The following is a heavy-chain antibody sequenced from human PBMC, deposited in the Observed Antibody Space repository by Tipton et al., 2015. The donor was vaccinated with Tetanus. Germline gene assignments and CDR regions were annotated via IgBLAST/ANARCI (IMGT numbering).Heavy chain of an antibody. J-gene: IGHJ4*02. Sequence: SLRLSCAASGFTFSSYWMSWVRQAPGKGLEWVANIKQDGSEKYYVDSVKGRFTISRDNAKNSLYLQMNSLRDEDTAVYYCARDGGYYYDSSGYYKGDGYFDYWGQGTLVTVSS. D-gene: IGHD3-22*01. CDR1: GFTFSSYW. CDR3: ARDGGYYYDSSGYYKGDGYFDY. V-gene: IGHV3-7*01. CDR2: IKQDGSEK.